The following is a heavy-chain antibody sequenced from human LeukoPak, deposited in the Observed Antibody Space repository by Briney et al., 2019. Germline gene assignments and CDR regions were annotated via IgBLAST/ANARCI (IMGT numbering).Heavy chain of an antibody. CDR3: ARNRGYSGYDLADYYFDY. CDR1: GGSISSYY. J-gene: IGHJ4*02. CDR2: IYTSGST. Sequence: SETLSLTCTVSGGSISSYYWSWIRQPAGKGLEWIGRIYTSGSTNYNPSLKSRVTMSVDTSKNQFSLKLSSVTAADTAVYYCARNRGYSGYDLADYYFDYWGQGTLVTVSS. D-gene: IGHD5-12*01. V-gene: IGHV4-4*07.